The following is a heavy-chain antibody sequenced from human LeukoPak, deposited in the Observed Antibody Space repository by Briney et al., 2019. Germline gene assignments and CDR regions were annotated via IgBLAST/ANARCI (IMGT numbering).Heavy chain of an antibody. D-gene: IGHD3-10*01. CDR2: INPNSGGT. J-gene: IGHJ4*02. Sequence: ASVKVSCKASGYTFADYYMPWVRPAPGQGLGWMGWINPNSGGTNYAQKFQGRVTMTRDTSISTVYPELSSLRADDTAVYYCAREPATTYYYNPWGQGTLVTGSS. V-gene: IGHV1-2*02. CDR3: AREPATTYYYNP. CDR1: GYTFADYY.